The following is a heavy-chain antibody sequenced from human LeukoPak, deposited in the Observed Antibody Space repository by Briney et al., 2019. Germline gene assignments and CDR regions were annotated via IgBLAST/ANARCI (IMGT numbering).Heavy chain of an antibody. CDR2: INSDGSST. CDR3: STGSGHAFDI. V-gene: IGHV3-74*01. J-gene: IGHJ3*02. D-gene: IGHD3-10*01. Sequence: GGSLRLSCAASGFTFSSYWMHWVRQVPGKGLVWVSRINSDGSSTSYADSVKGRFSISRDNAKNTLYVQMNSLRAEDTAVYYCSTGSGHAFDIWGRGTMVTVSS. CDR1: GFTFSSYW.